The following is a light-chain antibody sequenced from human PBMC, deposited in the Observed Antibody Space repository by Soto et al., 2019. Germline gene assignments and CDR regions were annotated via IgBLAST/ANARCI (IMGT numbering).Light chain of an antibody. CDR1: QSVSSN. CDR2: ETS. CDR3: LQHSRISPKT. V-gene: IGKV3D-20*02. Sequence: EIVMTQSPATLSVSPGERATLSCRASQSVSSNLAWYQQKPGQAARLLIYETSNRATGIPDRFSGSGSGTDFTLNITRLEPEDSAVYYCLQHSRISPKTFGQGTKVDIK. J-gene: IGKJ1*01.